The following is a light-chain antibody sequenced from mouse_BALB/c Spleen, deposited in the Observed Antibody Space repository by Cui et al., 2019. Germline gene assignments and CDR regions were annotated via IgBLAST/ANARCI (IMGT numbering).Light chain of an antibody. CDR2: WAS. V-gene: IGKV8-30*01. CDR3: QQYYSYPLT. Sequence: DIATSQSPSSLAVSVGEQVTMNRKSSQSLLYSSNQKNYLAWYQQKPVQSPKLLIYWASTRESGVPDRFTGSGSGTDFTLTISSVKAEDLAVYYCQQYYSYPLTFGAGTKLELK. J-gene: IGKJ5*01. CDR1: QSLLYSSNQKNY.